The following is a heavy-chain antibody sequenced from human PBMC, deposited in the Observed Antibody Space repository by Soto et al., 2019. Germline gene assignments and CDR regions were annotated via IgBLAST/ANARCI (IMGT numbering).Heavy chain of an antibody. CDR1: GYGHTELS. CDR3: ATDRSSSGWSLY. V-gene: IGHV1-24*01. J-gene: IGHJ4*02. CDR2: FDPEDGET. Sequence: ASATVSCKVSGYGHTELSMHCVRQTPGKGLEWTRGFDPEDGETIYAQKFQCRVTMTEDTSTDTAYMELSSLRSEDTAVYYCATDRSSSGWSLYWGQGTLVTVSS. D-gene: IGHD6-19*01.